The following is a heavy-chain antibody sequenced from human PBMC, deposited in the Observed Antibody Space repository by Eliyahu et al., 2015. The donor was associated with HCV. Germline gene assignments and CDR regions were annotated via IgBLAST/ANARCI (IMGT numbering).Heavy chain of an antibody. CDR3: AALVATNSRTYWSPRSGLDL. J-gene: IGHJ6*01. D-gene: IGHD3-10*01. Sequence: QIQLVQSGAEVKKPGASXKVSCEVSGYTLRXLSIXGVRQAPGKGLEWMGTFDRGDDEITYAQKLQGRVTMSEDTSIDRAYLELRRLSSEDTAVYYCAALVATNSRTYWSPRSGLDLWGQGTTVIVSS. CDR1: GYTLRXLS. CDR2: FDRGDDEI. V-gene: IGHV1-24*01.